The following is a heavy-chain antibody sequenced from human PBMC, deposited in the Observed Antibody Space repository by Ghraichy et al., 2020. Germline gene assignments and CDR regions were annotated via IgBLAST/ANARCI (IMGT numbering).Heavy chain of an antibody. V-gene: IGHV4-39*01. Sequence: SQTLSLTCTVSGGSISSSSYYWGWIRQPPGKGLEWIGSIYYSGSTYYNPSLKSRVTISVDTSKNQFSLKLSSVTAADTAVYYCARRGGRGKIDYWGQGTLVTVSS. D-gene: IGHD3-16*01. CDR3: ARRGGRGKIDY. J-gene: IGHJ4*02. CDR2: IYYSGST. CDR1: GGSISSSSYY.